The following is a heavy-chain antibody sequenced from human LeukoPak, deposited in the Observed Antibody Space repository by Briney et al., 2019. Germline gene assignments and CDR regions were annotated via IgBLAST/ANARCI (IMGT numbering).Heavy chain of an antibody. D-gene: IGHD5-12*01. Sequence: GGFLRLSCAASGFTFSSYSMNWVRQAPGKGLEWVSSISSSSYIYYADSVKGRLTISRDNAKNSLYLQMNSLRAEDTAVYYCAREGSGYDSNWFDPWGQGTLVTVSS. J-gene: IGHJ5*02. V-gene: IGHV3-21*01. CDR3: AREGSGYDSNWFDP. CDR1: GFTFSSYS. CDR2: ISSSSYI.